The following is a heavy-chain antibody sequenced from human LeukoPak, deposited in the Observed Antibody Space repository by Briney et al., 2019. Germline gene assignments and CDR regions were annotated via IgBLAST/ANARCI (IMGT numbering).Heavy chain of an antibody. D-gene: IGHD2-8*02. CDR1: GFTFSSYA. CDR2: ISGSGDTT. J-gene: IGHJ4*02. V-gene: IGHV3-23*01. Sequence: GGSLRLSCAATGFTFSSYAMTWVRQAPGKGLEWVSGISGSGDTTYYADSVKGRFTISRDNSKNTLYLQMNSLRAEDTAVYYCAREEGLVLDYWGQGTLVTVSS. CDR3: AREEGLVLDY.